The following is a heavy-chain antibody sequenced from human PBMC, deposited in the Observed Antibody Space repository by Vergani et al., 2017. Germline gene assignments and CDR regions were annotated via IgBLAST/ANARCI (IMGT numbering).Heavy chain of an antibody. CDR3: SRGLGYSFGYSAY. J-gene: IGHJ4*02. V-gene: IGHV3-49*04. CDR2: IRNKEYGGTT. Sequence: EVQLVESGGGLVPPGRSLRLSCAASGFSFGDYAMTWVRQAPGKGLVRVAFIRNKEYGGTTEYAASVKGLFTISRDDSKRLAYLQLSGLKTEDAAVYFCSRGLGYSFGYSAYWVQGTLVTLS. D-gene: IGHD5-18*01. CDR1: GFSFGDYA.